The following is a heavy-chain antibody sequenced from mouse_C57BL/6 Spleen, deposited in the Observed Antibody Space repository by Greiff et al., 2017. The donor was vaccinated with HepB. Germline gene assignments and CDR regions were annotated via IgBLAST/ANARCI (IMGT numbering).Heavy chain of an antibody. Sequence: EVKLQESGAELVKPGASVKLSCTASGFNIKDYYMHWVKQRTEQGLEWIGRIDPEDGETKYAPKFQGKATITADTSSNTAYLQLSSLTSEDTAVYYGARTAAYYYYGSSYDYFDYWGQGTTLTVSS. V-gene: IGHV14-2*01. CDR1: GFNIKDYY. CDR2: IDPEDGET. CDR3: ARTAAYYYYGSSYDYFDY. D-gene: IGHD1-1*01. J-gene: IGHJ2*01.